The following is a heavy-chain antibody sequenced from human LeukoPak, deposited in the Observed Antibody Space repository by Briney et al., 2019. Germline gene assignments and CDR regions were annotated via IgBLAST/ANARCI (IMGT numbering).Heavy chain of an antibody. Sequence: GGSLRLSCTASGFNFRSAWMSWARQAPGKGLEWVSVIYSGGSTYYADSVKGRFTISRDNSKNTLYLQMNSLRAEDTAVYYCAREDSSSFDYWGQGTLVTVSS. V-gene: IGHV3-53*01. CDR3: AREDSSSFDY. D-gene: IGHD6-13*01. J-gene: IGHJ4*02. CDR1: GFNFRSAW. CDR2: IYSGGST.